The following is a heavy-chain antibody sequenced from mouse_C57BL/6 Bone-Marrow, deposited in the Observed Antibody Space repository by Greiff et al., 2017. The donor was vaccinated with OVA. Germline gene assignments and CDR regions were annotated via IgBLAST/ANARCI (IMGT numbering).Heavy chain of an antibody. V-gene: IGHV1-81*01. Sequence: QVQLQQSGAELARPGASVKLSCKASGYTFTSYGISWVKQRTGQGLEWIGEIYPSSGNTYYTEKFKGKATLTADKSSSTAYMELRSLTSEDSAVYYCARERIWDYVLYWYFDVWGTGTTVTVSS. CDR3: ARERIWDYVLYWYFDV. CDR1: GYTFTSYG. CDR2: IYPSSGNT. J-gene: IGHJ1*03. D-gene: IGHD2-4*01.